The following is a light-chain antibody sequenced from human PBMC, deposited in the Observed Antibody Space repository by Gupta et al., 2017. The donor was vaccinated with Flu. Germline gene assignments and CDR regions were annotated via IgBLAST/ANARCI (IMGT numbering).Light chain of an antibody. CDR1: SSDIGGYNY. CDR2: EVS. CDR3: SSYTGSSTL. V-gene: IGLV2-14*01. J-gene: IGLJ2*01. Sequence: QSITISCTGSSSDIGGYNYVSWYQQQQDKATKLMIYEVSNRPSGVSHRFSGSKSGNTASLNISGLQAEDEADDYCSSYTGSSTLVGGGTKLTVL.